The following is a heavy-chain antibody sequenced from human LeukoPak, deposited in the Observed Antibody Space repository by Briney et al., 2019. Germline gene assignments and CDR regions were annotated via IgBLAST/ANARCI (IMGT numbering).Heavy chain of an antibody. CDR3: LVPAAAFDY. V-gene: IGHV3-15*07. D-gene: IGHD2-2*01. Sequence: GGSLRLSCAASGLTFSNAWMNWVRQAPGKGLEWVAHIKSETNGGTADYAAAVEGRFTISRDNSKNTLYLQMNSLRAEDTAVYYCLVPAAAFDYWGQGTLVTVSS. CDR1: GLTFSNAW. J-gene: IGHJ4*02. CDR2: IKSETNGGTA.